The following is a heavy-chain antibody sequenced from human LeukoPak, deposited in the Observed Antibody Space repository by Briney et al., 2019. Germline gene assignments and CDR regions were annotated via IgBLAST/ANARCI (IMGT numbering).Heavy chain of an antibody. D-gene: IGHD6-19*01. CDR1: GGSISTYY. CDR3: ARTSRYSSGWFKNFDL. V-gene: IGHV4-59*01. Sequence: SETLSLTCTVSGGSISTYYWSWIRQPPGKGLEWIGYIYYSGSTNYNPSFKSRVTISIDTSKNQFALRMSSVTAADTAVYYCARTSRYSSGWFKNFDLWGRGTQVTVSS. J-gene: IGHJ2*01. CDR2: IYYSGST.